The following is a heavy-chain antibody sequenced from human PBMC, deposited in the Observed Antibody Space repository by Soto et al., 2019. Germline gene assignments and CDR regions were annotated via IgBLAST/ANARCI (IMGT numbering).Heavy chain of an antibody. CDR2: INHSGST. CDR3: ARGGDCSGGSCYLDY. CDR1: GGSFSGYY. Sequence: QVQLQQWGAGLLKPSETLSLTCAVYGGSFSGYYWSWIRQPPGKGLEWIGEINHSGSTNYNPSLKSRVTMSVDTSKNQFSLKLSSVTAADTAVYYCARGGDCSGGSCYLDYWGQGTLVTVSS. V-gene: IGHV4-34*01. D-gene: IGHD2-15*01. J-gene: IGHJ4*02.